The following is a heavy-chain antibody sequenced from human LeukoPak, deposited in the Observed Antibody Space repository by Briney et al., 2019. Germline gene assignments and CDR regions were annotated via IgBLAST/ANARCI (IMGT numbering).Heavy chain of an antibody. D-gene: IGHD1-26*01. CDR3: ARASPNSYLSYYYYMDV. J-gene: IGHJ6*03. CDR1: GYTFTSYD. Sequence: GASVKFSCKASGYTFTSYDINWVRQATGQGLEWMGWMNPNSGNTGYAQKFQGRVTITRTTSTSTAYMELSSLRSEDTAVYYCARASPNSYLSYYYYMDVWGKGTTVTVSS. CDR2: MNPNSGNT. V-gene: IGHV1-8*03.